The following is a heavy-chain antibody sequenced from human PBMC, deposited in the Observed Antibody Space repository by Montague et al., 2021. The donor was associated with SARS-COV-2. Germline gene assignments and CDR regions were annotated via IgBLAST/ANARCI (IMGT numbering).Heavy chain of an antibody. CDR2: ISNGDEST. D-gene: IGHD2-2*01. V-gene: IGHV3-23*01. J-gene: IGHJ6*02. Sequence: SLRLSCAGSGFMFDIYGMTWVRQAPGKGLEWVAGISNGDESTYCADSVKGRFAISRDNLKDTLYLQMSSLRADDTAVYYCARSKVPANYYYYAMDVWGQGTTVTVSS. CDR3: ARSKVPANYYYYAMDV. CDR1: GFMFDIYG.